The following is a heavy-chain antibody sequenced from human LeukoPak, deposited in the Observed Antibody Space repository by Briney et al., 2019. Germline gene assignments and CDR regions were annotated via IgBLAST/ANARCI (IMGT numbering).Heavy chain of an antibody. D-gene: IGHD5-18*01. Sequence: GGSLRLSCAASGFTFSDYWMSWVRQAPGKGLEWVANIKQDGSDKYYVDSVKGRFTISRDNAKNSLYLQMNSLRAEDTAVYYSARGGFSYGFWGQGTLVTVSS. CDR2: IKQDGSDK. CDR3: ARGGFSYGF. J-gene: IGHJ4*02. V-gene: IGHV3-7*04. CDR1: GFTFSDYW.